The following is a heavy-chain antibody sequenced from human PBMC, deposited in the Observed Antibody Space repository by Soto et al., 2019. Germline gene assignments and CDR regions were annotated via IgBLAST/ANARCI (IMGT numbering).Heavy chain of an antibody. CDR1: GFDFNIYW. D-gene: IGHD1-1*01. V-gene: IGHV3-74*01. CDR2: INQDGTSA. CDR3: VEEGGAGTGY. Sequence: VQLVESGGGLVQPGGSLRLSCATSGFDFNIYWMLWARQVPGKGLVWLSRINQDGTSAGYADSVRGRFTISRDNAKKTVYLQMNSLRVEDTAVYYCVEEGGAGTGYWGQGTLVTVSS. J-gene: IGHJ4*02.